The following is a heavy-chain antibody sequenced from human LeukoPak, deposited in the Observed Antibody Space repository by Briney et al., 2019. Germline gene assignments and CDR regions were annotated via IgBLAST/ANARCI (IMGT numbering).Heavy chain of an antibody. J-gene: IGHJ3*02. CDR2: ISGSGGST. CDR3: ARPDYGDGAGAFDI. CDR1: GFTFSSYA. D-gene: IGHD4-17*01. Sequence: GGSLRLSFAASGFTFSSYAMSWVRQAPGKGLEWVSAISGSGGSTYYADFVKGRFTISRDNSKNTLYLQMNSLRAEDTAVYYCARPDYGDGAGAFDIWGQGAMVTVSS. V-gene: IGHV3-23*01.